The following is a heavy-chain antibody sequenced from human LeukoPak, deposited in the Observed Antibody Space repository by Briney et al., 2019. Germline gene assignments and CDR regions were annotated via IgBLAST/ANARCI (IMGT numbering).Heavy chain of an antibody. Sequence: GGSLRLSCAASGFTFSDYYMSWIRQAPGKGLEWVSYISNSGGAIYYADSVKGRFTISRDNAMNSLFLQMNSLRAEDTAVYYCARVRGGYSSDSWGQGTLVTVSS. V-gene: IGHV3-11*04. CDR1: GFTFSDYY. D-gene: IGHD1-26*01. J-gene: IGHJ4*02. CDR2: ISNSGGAI. CDR3: ARVRGGYSSDS.